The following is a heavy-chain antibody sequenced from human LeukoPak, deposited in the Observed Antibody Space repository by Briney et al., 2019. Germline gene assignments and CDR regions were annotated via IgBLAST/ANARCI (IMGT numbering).Heavy chain of an antibody. Sequence: SQTLSLTCAISGDGVPSNRAVWNWIRQSPSRGLEWLGRTYYRAKWFNDYAVSVKSRITISPDTSMNHFSLRLNSVTPEDTAVYYCARGDTGFDYWGQGTLVSVSS. CDR3: ARGDTGFDY. D-gene: IGHD2-21*02. CDR2: TYYRAKWFN. CDR1: GDGVPSNRAV. J-gene: IGHJ4*02. V-gene: IGHV6-1*01.